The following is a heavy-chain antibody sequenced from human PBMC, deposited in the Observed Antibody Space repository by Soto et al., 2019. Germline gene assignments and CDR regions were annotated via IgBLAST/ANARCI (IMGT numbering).Heavy chain of an antibody. Sequence: QVQLVQSGAEVKKPGASVKVSCKASGYTFTSYGISWVRQAPGQGLAWMGWISAYNGNTNYAQKLQGRVTMTTDTSTSTADMELRSLRSDDTAVYYGARVEGIAVAGTCDYWGQGTLVTVSS. CDR3: ARVEGIAVAGTCDY. J-gene: IGHJ4*02. D-gene: IGHD6-19*01. CDR1: GYTFTSYG. CDR2: ISAYNGNT. V-gene: IGHV1-18*04.